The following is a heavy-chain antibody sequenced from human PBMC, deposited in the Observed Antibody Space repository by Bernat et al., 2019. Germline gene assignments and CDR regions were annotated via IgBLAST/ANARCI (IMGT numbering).Heavy chain of an antibody. CDR2: ISSSSSYI. J-gene: IGHJ4*02. D-gene: IGHD3-10*01. Sequence: EVQLVESGGGLVKPGGSLRLSCAASGFTFSSYSMNWVRQAPGKGLEWVSSISSSSSYIYYADSVKGRFTISRDNAKNSLYLQMNSLRAEDTAVYYCARRRVRGVKAPSDYWGQGTLVTVSS. CDR1: GFTFSSYS. CDR3: ARRRVRGVKAPSDY. V-gene: IGHV3-21*01.